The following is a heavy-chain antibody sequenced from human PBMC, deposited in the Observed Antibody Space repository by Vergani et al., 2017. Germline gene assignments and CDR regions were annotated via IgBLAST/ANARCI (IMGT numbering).Heavy chain of an antibody. CDR3: ARAYGDYLKTIDY. CDR1: GGSFSGYY. J-gene: IGHJ4*02. CDR2: INHSGST. Sequence: QVQLQQWGAGLLKPSETLSPTCAVYGGSFSGYYWSWIRQPPGKGLEWIGEINHSGSTNYNPSLKSRVSISVDMSKSQFSLNLSSVTAADTAVYYCARAYGDYLKTIDYWGQGTLVTVSS. D-gene: IGHD4-17*01. V-gene: IGHV4-34*01.